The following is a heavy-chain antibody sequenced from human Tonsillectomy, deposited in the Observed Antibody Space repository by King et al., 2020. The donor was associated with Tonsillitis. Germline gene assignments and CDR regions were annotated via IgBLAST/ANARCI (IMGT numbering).Heavy chain of an antibody. Sequence: QLVQSGAEVKKPGASVRVSCKASGYTFTGYYMHWVRQAPGQGLEWMGWITPSTGGTNFAQKVQCRVTMTRDTSISTAYMELGRLTSDDTAVYYCARGADYDTSDYYYSLDFWGQGTLVTVSS. J-gene: IGHJ4*02. V-gene: IGHV1-2*02. CDR2: ITPSTGGT. CDR3: ARGADYDTSDYYYSLDF. CDR1: GYTFTGYY. D-gene: IGHD3-22*01.